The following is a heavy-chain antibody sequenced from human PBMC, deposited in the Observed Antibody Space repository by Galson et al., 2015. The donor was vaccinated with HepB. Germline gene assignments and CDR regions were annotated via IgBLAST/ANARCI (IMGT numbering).Heavy chain of an antibody. CDR3: ARHGGALYWYFDL. Sequence: ETLSLTCTVSGGSISNYYWSWIRQPPGRGLEWIGYIYYTGSTNYSPSLKGRVTSSVDTSKNQFSLKMTSVTAADTAVYYCARHGGALYWYFDLWGRGTLVTVSS. J-gene: IGHJ2*01. V-gene: IGHV4-59*08. CDR2: IYYTGST. CDR1: GGSISNYY. D-gene: IGHD3-16*01.